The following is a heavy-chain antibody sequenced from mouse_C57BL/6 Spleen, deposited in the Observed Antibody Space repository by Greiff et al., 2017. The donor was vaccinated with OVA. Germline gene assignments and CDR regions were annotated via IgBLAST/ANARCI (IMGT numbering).Heavy chain of an antibody. CDR1: GYTFTSYW. Sequence: QVHVKQPGAELVKPGASVKMSCKASGYTFTSYWITWVKQRPGQGLEWIGDIYPGSGSTNYNEKFKSKATLTVDTSSSTAYMQLSSLTSEDSAVYYCARFRDYDGAWFAYWGQGTLVTVSA. J-gene: IGHJ3*01. D-gene: IGHD2-4*01. V-gene: IGHV1-55*01. CDR2: IYPGSGST. CDR3: ARFRDYDGAWFAY.